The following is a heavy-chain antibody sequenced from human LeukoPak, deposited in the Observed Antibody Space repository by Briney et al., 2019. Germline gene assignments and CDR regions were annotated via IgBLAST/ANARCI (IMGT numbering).Heavy chain of an antibody. V-gene: IGHV3-43*02. J-gene: IGHJ6*02. CDR3: AKDEGFGEPIYFYYYGMDV. D-gene: IGHD3-10*01. Sequence: GGSLRLSCAASGFTFDDYAMHWVRQAPGKGLEWVSLISGDVGSTYYADSVKVRFTIPRDNSKNSLYLQMNSLRTDDTALYYCAKDEGFGEPIYFYYYGMDVWGQGTTVTVSS. CDR1: GFTFDDYA. CDR2: ISGDVGST.